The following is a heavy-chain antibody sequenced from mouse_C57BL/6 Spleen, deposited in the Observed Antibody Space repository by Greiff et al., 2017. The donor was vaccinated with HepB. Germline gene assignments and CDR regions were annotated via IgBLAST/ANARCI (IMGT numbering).Heavy chain of an antibody. CDR3: ARSRDYYGSPTWFAY. V-gene: IGHV1-81*01. CDR2: IYPRSGNT. D-gene: IGHD1-1*01. Sequence: QVQLQQSGAELARPGASVKLSCKASGYTFTSYGISWVKQRTGQGLEWIGEIYPRSGNTYYNEKFKGKATLTADKSSSTAYMELRSLTSEDSAVYFCARSRDYYGSPTWFAYWGQGTLVTVSA. CDR1: GYTFTSYG. J-gene: IGHJ3*01.